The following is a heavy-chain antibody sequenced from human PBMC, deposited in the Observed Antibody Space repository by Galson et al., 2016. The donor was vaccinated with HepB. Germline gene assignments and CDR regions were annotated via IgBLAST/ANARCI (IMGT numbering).Heavy chain of an antibody. J-gene: IGHJ6*04. D-gene: IGHD3-3*01. CDR3: ARGQAPTYSDFWSGSSSPHYYYGMDV. CDR2: IYSAGST. Sequence: SLRLSCAASGFTVSSSYMTWVRQAPGKGLEWVSLIYSAGSTYYADSVKGRFTISRDDSKNTLYLQMNSLRAEDTALYYCARGQAPTYSDFWSGSSSPHYYYGMDVWGNGTTVTVSS. V-gene: IGHV3-66*02. CDR1: GFTVSSSY.